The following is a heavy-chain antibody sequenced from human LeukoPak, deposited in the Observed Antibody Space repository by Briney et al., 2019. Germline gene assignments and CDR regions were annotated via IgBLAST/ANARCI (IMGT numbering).Heavy chain of an antibody. D-gene: IGHD5-18*01. Sequence: GGSLRLSCVASGITFSNYAVSWVRQAPEKGLDWVSVISGSAHKIRYADSVKGRFTISRDDSENIVYLQMNNLRVEDTAVYYCAGRPTGYSSGYIHWGQGTLVTVSS. CDR3: AGRPTGYSSGYIH. V-gene: IGHV3-23*01. CDR2: ISGSAHKI. CDR1: GITFSNYA. J-gene: IGHJ4*02.